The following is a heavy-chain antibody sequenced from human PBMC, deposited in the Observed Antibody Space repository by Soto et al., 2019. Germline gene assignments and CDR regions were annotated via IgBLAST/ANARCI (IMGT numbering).Heavy chain of an antibody. D-gene: IGHD3-10*01. Sequence: ASVKVSCKVSGYSFSEMSMHWVRQTPEKGLEWMGSFDGEDGQTMYAQKFQGRVTMTEDTSADTAYIELSSLRSDDTAVYYCGITGATGNLDYWGQGSRVTVSS. V-gene: IGHV1-24*01. CDR1: GYSFSEMS. J-gene: IGHJ4*02. CDR2: FDGEDGQT. CDR3: GITGATGNLDY.